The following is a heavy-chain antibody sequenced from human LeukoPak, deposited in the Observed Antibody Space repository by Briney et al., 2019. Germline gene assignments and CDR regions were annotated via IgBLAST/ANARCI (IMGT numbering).Heavy chain of an antibody. CDR1: GGTFSSYA. V-gene: IGHV1-69*04. J-gene: IGHJ1*01. Sequence: SVEVSCKASGGTFSSYAISWVRQAPGQGLEWMGRVIPILGIANYAQKFQGRVTITADKSTSTAYMELSSLRSEDTAVYYCATSSGKIAAAGTRSYFQHWGQGTLVTVSS. CDR2: VIPILGIA. CDR3: ATSSGKIAAAGTRSYFQH. D-gene: IGHD6-13*01.